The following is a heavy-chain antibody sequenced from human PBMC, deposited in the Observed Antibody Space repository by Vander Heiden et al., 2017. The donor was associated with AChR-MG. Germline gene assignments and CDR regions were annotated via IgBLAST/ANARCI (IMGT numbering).Heavy chain of an antibody. V-gene: IGHV4-30-2*01. CDR2: IYHSGST. J-gene: IGHJ4*02. CDR1: GGSISSGGYS. Sequence: QLQLQESGSGLVKPSQTLSLTSAVSGGSISSGGYSWSWIRQPPGKGLEWIGYIYHSGSTYYNPSLKSRVTISVDRSKNQFSLKLSSVTAADTAVYYCARLGSLKDYGDPAFDYWGQGTLVTVSS. D-gene: IGHD4-17*01. CDR3: ARLGSLKDYGDPAFDY.